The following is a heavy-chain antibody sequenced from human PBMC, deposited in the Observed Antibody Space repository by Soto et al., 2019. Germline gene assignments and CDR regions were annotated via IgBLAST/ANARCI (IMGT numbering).Heavy chain of an antibody. D-gene: IGHD3-10*01. Sequence: GESLKISCKGSGFSFNANWIGWVRRLPGKGLEWMGMIYPGDSDTRYSPSLQGQVTISADKSINTTYLQWSSLKASDSAMYYYARVVTMVRGVTPQVFDSWGQGTLVTVSS. CDR1: GFSFNANW. CDR3: ARVVTMVRGVTPQVFDS. CDR2: IYPGDSDT. J-gene: IGHJ5*01. V-gene: IGHV5-51*01.